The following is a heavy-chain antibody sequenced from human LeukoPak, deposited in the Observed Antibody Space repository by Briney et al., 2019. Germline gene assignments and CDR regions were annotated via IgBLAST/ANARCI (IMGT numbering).Heavy chain of an antibody. CDR3: ARDWAEYSTSSAYIGMLNY. CDR2: IYTDLYGVSST. CDR1: GFTFRSYW. V-gene: IGHV3-74*01. D-gene: IGHD6-6*01. Sequence: GSLRLSCAASGFTFRSYWMHWVRQAPGKGLVWVSRIYTDLYGVSSTSYADVVKGRFTISRDNAKNTLYLQMNSLGAEDTAMYYCARDWAEYSTSSAYIGMLNYWGQGTLVTVSS. J-gene: IGHJ4*02.